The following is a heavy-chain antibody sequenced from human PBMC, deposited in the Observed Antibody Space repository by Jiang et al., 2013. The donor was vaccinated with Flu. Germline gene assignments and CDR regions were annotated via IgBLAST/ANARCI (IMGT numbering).Heavy chain of an antibody. D-gene: IGHD3-10*01. CDR2: IYYSGST. Sequence: GSGLVKPSETLSLTCTVSGGSISSYYWSWIRQPPGKGLEWIGYIYYSGSTNYNPSLKSRVTISLDTSKNQFSLKLSSVAAADTAVYYCARHMISDGSGNYNYFDYWGQGTLVTVSS. J-gene: IGHJ4*02. CDR1: GGSISSYY. CDR3: ARHMISDGSGNYNYFDY. V-gene: IGHV4-59*08.